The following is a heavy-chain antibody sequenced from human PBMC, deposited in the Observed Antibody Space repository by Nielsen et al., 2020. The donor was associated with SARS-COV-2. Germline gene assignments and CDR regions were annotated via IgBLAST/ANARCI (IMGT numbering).Heavy chain of an antibody. V-gene: IGHV3-7*03. CDR3: AKGMMGFYYGMDV. CDR2: IKESGSER. CDR1: GFTFGTYW. D-gene: IGHD3-16*01. J-gene: IGHJ6*02. Sequence: GGSLRLSCAVSGFTFGTYWMSWVRQAPGKGLEWVANIKESGSERDYVGSVKGRFTISRDNVKNLLFLQMNSLRAEDTAVYYCAKGMMGFYYGMDVWGQGTTVTVSS.